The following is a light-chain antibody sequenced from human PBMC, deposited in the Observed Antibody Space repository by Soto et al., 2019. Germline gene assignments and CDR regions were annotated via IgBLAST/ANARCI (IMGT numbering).Light chain of an antibody. CDR3: QQYVSLPIT. Sequence: EIVLTQSPGTLSLSPEERATLSFRASQSVSSTYLAWYQQKPGQAPRLLIYGASSRATGIPDRFSGSGSGTDFTLTISRVEPEDFAVYYCQQYVSLPITFGQGTRLEIK. V-gene: IGKV3-20*01. CDR2: GAS. J-gene: IGKJ5*01. CDR1: QSVSSTY.